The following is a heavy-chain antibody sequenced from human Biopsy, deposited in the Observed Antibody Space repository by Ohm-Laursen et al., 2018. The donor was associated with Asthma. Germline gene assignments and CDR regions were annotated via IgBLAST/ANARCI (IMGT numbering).Heavy chain of an antibody. J-gene: IGHJ4*02. CDR1: GYSLTDLS. V-gene: IGHV1-24*01. CDR3: ASDFPKDYVRYNFQF. Sequence: ASVKVSCKISGYSLTDLSMHWVRQAPGQGLEWMGGHDHEEGGTVNAWRFQGRVTMTEDTSTDTAHMELSSLSSDDTAVYYCASDFPKDYVRYNFQFWGQGTWSPSPQ. D-gene: IGHD4-17*01. CDR2: HDHEEGGT.